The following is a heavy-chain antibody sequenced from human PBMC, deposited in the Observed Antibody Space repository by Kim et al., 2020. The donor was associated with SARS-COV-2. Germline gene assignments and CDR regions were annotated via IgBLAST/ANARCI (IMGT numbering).Heavy chain of an antibody. Sequence: GGSLRLSCVASGFIFSNYGMHWVRQAPGKGLEWVALIWYDGSNQYYADSVKGRFTISRDNFKDTLFLQMNSLRAEDTATYYCAKDVYNNRWLYHYGLDVWGHGTTVTVSS. CDR2: IWYDGSNQ. D-gene: IGHD5-12*01. V-gene: IGHV3-33*06. CDR1: GFIFSNYG. J-gene: IGHJ6*02. CDR3: AKDVYNNRWLYHYGLDV.